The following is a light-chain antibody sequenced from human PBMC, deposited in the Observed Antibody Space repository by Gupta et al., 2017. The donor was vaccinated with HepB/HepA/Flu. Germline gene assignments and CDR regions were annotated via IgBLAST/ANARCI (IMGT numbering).Light chain of an antibody. CDR1: QSIRGGY. CDR2: GAS. J-gene: IGKJ4*01. CDR3: HQYVNSVT. Sequence: EIVLTQSPGTLSLPPGERATLSCRASQSIRGGYVAWYQEKPGQAPRLIIYGASSRAYGIPDRFSGSGSGTDFTLTSSRREHEDFALYYWHQYVNSVTFGGGTKVEIK. V-gene: IGKV3-20*01.